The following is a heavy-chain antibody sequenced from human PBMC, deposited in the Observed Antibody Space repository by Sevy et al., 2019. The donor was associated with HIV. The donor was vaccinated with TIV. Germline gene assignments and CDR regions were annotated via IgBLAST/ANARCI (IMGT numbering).Heavy chain of an antibody. Sequence: SETLSLTCTVSGGSISSSNYYWGWIRQPPGKGLEWIGTIYYSGSAYYNSSLKSRVTIFIDTSNNQFSLRLSSVTAADTAVYYCARRDYYGYSGSWGQGTLVTVSS. CDR1: GGSISSSNYY. V-gene: IGHV4-39*01. D-gene: IGHD3-3*01. J-gene: IGHJ4*02. CDR3: ARRDYYGYSGS. CDR2: IYYSGSA.